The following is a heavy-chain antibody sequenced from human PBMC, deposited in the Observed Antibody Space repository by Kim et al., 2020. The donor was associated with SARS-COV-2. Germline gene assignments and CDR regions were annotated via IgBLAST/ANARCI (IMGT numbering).Heavy chain of an antibody. CDR2: IKSKTDGGTT. D-gene: IGHD3-10*01. J-gene: IGHJ4*02. CDR1: GFTFSNAW. V-gene: IGHV3-15*01. Sequence: GGSLRLSCAASGFTFSNAWMSWVRQAPGKGLEWVGRIKSKTDGGTTDYAAPVKGRFTISRDDSKNTLYLQMNSLKTEDTAVYYCTTCITMVRGQNDWGQGTLVTVSS. CDR3: TTCITMVRGQND.